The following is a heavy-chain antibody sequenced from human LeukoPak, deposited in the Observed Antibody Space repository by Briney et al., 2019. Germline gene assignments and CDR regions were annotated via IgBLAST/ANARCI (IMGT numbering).Heavy chain of an antibody. D-gene: IGHD1-1*01. CDR2: IYSGGST. CDR1: GFTVNSNY. CDR3: VTGKGWNDYSFDY. V-gene: IGHV3-53*01. J-gene: IGHJ4*02. Sequence: GGSLRLSCAASGFTVNSNYMSWVRQAPGKGLEWVSVIYSGGSTYYAESVKGRFTISRDNSKNTLYLQMNSLRAEDTAMYYCVTGKGWNDYSFDYWGQGTLVTVSS.